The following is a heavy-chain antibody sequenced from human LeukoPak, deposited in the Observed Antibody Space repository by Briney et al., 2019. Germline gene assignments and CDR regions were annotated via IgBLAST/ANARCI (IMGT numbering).Heavy chain of an antibody. CDR3: EKDKHDSSGYDFVRFNQIDYFDY. D-gene: IGHD3-22*01. J-gene: IGHJ4*02. CDR1: GFTVSSNY. V-gene: IGHV3-53*01. Sequence: GGSLRLSCAASGFTVSSNYMRWVRQAPGKGLEWVSVIYSGGSTYYADSLKGRFTISRDNSKNTLSLQMDSVRADDTSVYYCEKDKHDSSGYDFVRFNQIDYFDYWGQGTLVTVSS. CDR2: IYSGGST.